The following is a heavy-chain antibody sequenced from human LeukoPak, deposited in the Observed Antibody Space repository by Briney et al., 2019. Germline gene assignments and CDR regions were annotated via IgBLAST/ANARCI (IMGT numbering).Heavy chain of an antibody. D-gene: IGHD3-16*02. CDR3: ARDRPVMITFGGVIIAAY. CDR1: GYTFTSHG. V-gene: IGHV1-18*01. Sequence: ASVKVSCKTSGYTFTSHGINWLRQAPGQGLEWMGWVSGYNGNTDYAQKFQGRVTMTTDGSTNTVYMELRSLRSDDTAVYYCARDRPVMITFGGVIIAAYWGQGTLVSVSS. J-gene: IGHJ4*02. CDR2: VSGYNGNT.